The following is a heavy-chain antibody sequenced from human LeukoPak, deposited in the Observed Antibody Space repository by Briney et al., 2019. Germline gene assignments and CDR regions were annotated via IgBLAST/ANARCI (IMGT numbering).Heavy chain of an antibody. CDR1: GFTFSDYY. CDR2: ISSSGSTI. J-gene: IGHJ4*02. D-gene: IGHD3-22*01. Sequence: GGSLRLSCAASGFTFSDYYMSWIRQAPGKGREWGSYISSSGSTIYYADSVKGRFTISRDNAKNSLYLQMNSLRAEDTAVYYCARGTYYYDSSGYYYFDYWGQGTLVTVSS. CDR3: ARGTYYYDSSGYYYFDY. V-gene: IGHV3-11*01.